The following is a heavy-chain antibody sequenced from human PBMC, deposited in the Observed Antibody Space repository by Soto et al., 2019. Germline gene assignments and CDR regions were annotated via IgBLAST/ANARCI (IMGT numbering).Heavy chain of an antibody. Sequence: GGSLRLSCAASGFTFSSYSMNWVRQAPGKGLEWVSYISSSSSTIYYADSVKGRFTISRDNAKNSLYLQMNSLRAEDTAVYYCARDRLRVSDAFDIWGQGTMVTVSS. V-gene: IGHV3-48*01. CDR1: GFTFSSYS. CDR3: ARDRLRVSDAFDI. CDR2: ISSSSSTI. J-gene: IGHJ3*02.